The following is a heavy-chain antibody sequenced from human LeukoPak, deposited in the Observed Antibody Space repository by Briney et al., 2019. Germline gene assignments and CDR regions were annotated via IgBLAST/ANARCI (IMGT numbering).Heavy chain of an antibody. J-gene: IGHJ3*02. CDR2: VWYDGRNK. V-gene: IGHV3-33*01. D-gene: IGHD5-18*01. CDR3: ARDAFGNIYGNNAFDI. CDR1: GFTFSSYG. Sequence: GGSLRLSCAASGFTFSSYGMHWVRQAPGKGLEWVAVVWYDGRNKYYADSVKGRFTISRDNSKNMLYLEMSSLRAEDTAVYYCARDAFGNIYGNNAFDIWGQGTMVTVSS.